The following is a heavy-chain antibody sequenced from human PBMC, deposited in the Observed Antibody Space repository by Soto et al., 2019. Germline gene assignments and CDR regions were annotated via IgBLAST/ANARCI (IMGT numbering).Heavy chain of an antibody. CDR1: GYTLTELS. CDR2: FDPEDGET. D-gene: IGHD3-10*01. J-gene: IGHJ4*02. CDR3: ATTAGEGLMVRGVADFDY. V-gene: IGHV1-24*01. Sequence: QVQLVQSGAEVKKPGASVKVSCKVSGYTLTELSMHWVRQAPGKGLEWMGGFDPEDGETNYAHKFQGRATMTEDTSTDTAYMELSSLRSEDTAVYYCATTAGEGLMVRGVADFDYWGQGTLVTGSS.